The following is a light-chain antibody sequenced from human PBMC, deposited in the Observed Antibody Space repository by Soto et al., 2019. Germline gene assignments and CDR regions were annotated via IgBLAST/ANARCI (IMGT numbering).Light chain of an antibody. CDR1: QGISSY. J-gene: IGKJ2*01. V-gene: IGKV1-9*01. Sequence: DIPLTQSPSFLSASVGDRVAITCRASQGISSYLAWYQQIPGKAPKLLIYAASTLQSGVPSRFSGSGSGTEFTLTIIRLQPEDFATYYCQQLNSYPRTFGQGTKLEIK. CDR3: QQLNSYPRT. CDR2: AAS.